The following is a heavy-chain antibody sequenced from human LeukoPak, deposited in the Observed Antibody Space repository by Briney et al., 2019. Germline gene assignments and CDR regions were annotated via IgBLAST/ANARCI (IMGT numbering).Heavy chain of an antibody. V-gene: IGHV3-33*06. CDR1: GFTFSSYG. CDR2: IWYDGSNK. J-gene: IGHJ4*02. D-gene: IGHD6-25*01. CDR3: AKGALRYSSCYDY. Sequence: PGGSLRLSCAASGFTFSSYGMHWVRQAPGKGLEWVAVIWYDGSNKYYADSVKGRFTISRDNSKNTLYLQMNSLRAEDTAVYYCAKGALRYSSCYDYWGREPRSPSPQ.